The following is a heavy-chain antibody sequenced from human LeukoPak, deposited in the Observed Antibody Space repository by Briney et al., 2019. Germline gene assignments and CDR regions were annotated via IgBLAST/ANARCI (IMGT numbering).Heavy chain of an antibody. CDR2: ISGSGGGK. J-gene: IGHJ4*02. D-gene: IGHD6-13*01. CDR1: GFTFSSYP. Sequence: GGSLSLSCAAPGFTFSSYPMSWVRQAPGKGLEWVSAISGSGGGKYYEAFVKGRFTISRDNSKNTLYLQINSLRAEDTALYYCAKEDRYSSSRYDDWGQGTLVTAAS. V-gene: IGHV3-23*01. CDR3: AKEDRYSSSRYDD.